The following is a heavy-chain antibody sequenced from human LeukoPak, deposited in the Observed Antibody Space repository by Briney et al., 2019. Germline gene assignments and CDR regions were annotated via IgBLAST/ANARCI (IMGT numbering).Heavy chain of an antibody. Sequence: SETLSLTCTVSGGSLSSYYWSWIRQPPGKGLEWIGCIYYSGSTNYNPSLKSRVTISVDTSKNQFSLKLSSVTAADTAVYYCARAGGPATKTPYGMDVWGQGTTVTVSS. V-gene: IGHV4-59*01. CDR1: GGSLSSYY. D-gene: IGHD2-2*01. CDR2: IYYSGST. J-gene: IGHJ6*02. CDR3: ARAGGPATKTPYGMDV.